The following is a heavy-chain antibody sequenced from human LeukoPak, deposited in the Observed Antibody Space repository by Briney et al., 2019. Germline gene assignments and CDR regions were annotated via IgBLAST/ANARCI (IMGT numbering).Heavy chain of an antibody. CDR1: GFTFSSYA. CDR3: AKAPLSRVQKWLRAYYFDY. J-gene: IGHJ4*02. D-gene: IGHD5-12*01. CDR2: ISGSGGST. Sequence: PGGSLRLSCAASGFTFSSYAMSWVRQAPGKGLEWVSAISGSGGSTYYADSVKGRFTISRDNSKNTLYPQMNSLRAEDTAVYYCAKAPLSRVQKWLRAYYFDYWGQGTLVTVSS. V-gene: IGHV3-23*01.